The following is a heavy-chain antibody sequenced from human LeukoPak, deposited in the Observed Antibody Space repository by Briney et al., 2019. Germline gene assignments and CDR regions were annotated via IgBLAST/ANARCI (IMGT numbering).Heavy chain of an antibody. Sequence: SETLSLTCTVSRGSTSTYYWSWIRQPAGKGLEWIGRIYPSGNTNFNPSLMSRVTMSIDTSKNQFSLKLSSVTAADTAVYYCARADFTNGVCNFAYWGKGTLVTVS. V-gene: IGHV4-4*07. J-gene: IGHJ4*02. CDR2: IYPSGNT. CDR1: RGSTSTYY. CDR3: ARADFTNGVCNFAY. D-gene: IGHD2-8*01.